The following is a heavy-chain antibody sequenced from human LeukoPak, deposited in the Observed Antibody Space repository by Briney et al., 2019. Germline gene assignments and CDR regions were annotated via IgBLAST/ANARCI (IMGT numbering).Heavy chain of an antibody. Sequence: PGGSLRLSCAASGFTFTSYAMNWVRQAPGKGLEWVSSISSSSSYIYYVDSVKGRFTISRDNAKNSLYLQMNSLRAEDTAVYYCARDPLGLRLTPFDYWGQGTLVTVSS. CDR2: ISSSSSYI. V-gene: IGHV3-21*01. CDR1: GFTFTSYA. J-gene: IGHJ4*02. CDR3: ARDPLGLRLTPFDY. D-gene: IGHD5-12*01.